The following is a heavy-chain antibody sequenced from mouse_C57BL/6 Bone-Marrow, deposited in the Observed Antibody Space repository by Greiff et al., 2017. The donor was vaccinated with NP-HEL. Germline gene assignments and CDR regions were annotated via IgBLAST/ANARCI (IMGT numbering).Heavy chain of an antibody. Sequence: QVQLQQPGAELVRPGSSVKLSCKASGYTFTSYWLHWVKQRPIQGLEWIGNIDPSDSETHYNQKFKDKATLTVDKSSSTAYMQLSSRTSEDSAVYYCARDLHCSSYWGWFAYWGQGTLVTVSA. CDR1: GYTFTSYW. J-gene: IGHJ3*01. CDR3: ARDLHCSSYWGWFAY. V-gene: IGHV1-52*01. CDR2: IDPSDSET. D-gene: IGHD1-1*01.